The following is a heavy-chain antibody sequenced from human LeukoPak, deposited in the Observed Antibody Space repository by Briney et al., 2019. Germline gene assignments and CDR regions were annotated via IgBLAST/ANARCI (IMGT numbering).Heavy chain of an antibody. J-gene: IGHJ6*03. Sequence: SETLSLTCTVSGGSISSYYWSWIRQPAGKGLEWIGRIYTSGSTNYNPSLKSRVTISVDTSKNQFSLKLSSVTAADTAVYYCARAVDCSGGSCYGSNYYYYYMDVWGKGTTVTISS. V-gene: IGHV4-4*07. CDR3: ARAVDCSGGSCYGSNYYYYYMDV. CDR1: GGSISSYY. CDR2: IYTSGST. D-gene: IGHD2-15*01.